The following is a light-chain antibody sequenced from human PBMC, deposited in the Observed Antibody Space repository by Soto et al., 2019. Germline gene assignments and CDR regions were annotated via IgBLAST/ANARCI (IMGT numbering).Light chain of an antibody. V-gene: IGLV1-47*01. CDR1: TSHIGSNY. CDR3: AAWDDSLSGDVI. Sequence: QLVLTQPPSASGTPGQRVTISCSGSTSHIGSNYVYWYQQLPGTAPKLLIYRNNQRSSGVPDRFSGSKSGTSASLAISGLRSEDEADYYCAAWDDSLSGDVIFGGGTKLTVL. J-gene: IGLJ2*01. CDR2: RNN.